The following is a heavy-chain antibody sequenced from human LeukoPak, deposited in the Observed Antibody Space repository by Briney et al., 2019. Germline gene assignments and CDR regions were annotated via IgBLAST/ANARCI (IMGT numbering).Heavy chain of an antibody. D-gene: IGHD5-12*01. V-gene: IGHV3-30*18. CDR1: GFTFSSYG. CDR2: ISYDGSNK. CDR3: AKGGYSGYLDAFDI. Sequence: GGSLRLSCAASGFTFSSYGMHWVRQAPGKGLEWVAVISYDGSNKYYADSVKGRFTISRDNSKNTLYLQMYSLSADDTAVYCWAKGGYSGYLDAFDIWGQGTMVTVSS. J-gene: IGHJ3*02.